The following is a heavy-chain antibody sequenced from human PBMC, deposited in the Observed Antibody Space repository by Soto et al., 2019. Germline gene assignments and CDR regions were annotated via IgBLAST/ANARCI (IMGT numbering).Heavy chain of an antibody. J-gene: IGHJ4*02. CDR3: AKEDSKRFWGCFFDY. CDR1: GFTFSSYG. Sequence: QVQLVESGGGVVQPGRSLRLSCAASGFTFSSYGMHWVRQAPGKGLEWVAVISYDGSNKYYADSVKGRFTISRDNSKNTLYLKMNSLRVGDTAVYYCAKEDSKRFWGCFFDYGGEGTLVPLSS. V-gene: IGHV3-30*18. D-gene: IGHD3-16*01. CDR2: ISYDGSNK.